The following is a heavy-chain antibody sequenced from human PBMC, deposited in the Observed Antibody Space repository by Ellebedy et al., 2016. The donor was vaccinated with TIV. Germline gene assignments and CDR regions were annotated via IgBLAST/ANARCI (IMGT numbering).Heavy chain of an antibody. Sequence: MPGGSLRLSCNVSGGSISGHDWSWIRKLPGKGLEWIGNLYYSGKTHYNPSLTSRVTISVDTSKNQLSLKLTSVTAADTALYYCARGSSDPFVFHFYTYYYVMDVWGQGTTVTVSS. V-gene: IGHV4-59*11. D-gene: IGHD3-16*01. CDR1: GGSISGHD. CDR3: ARGSSDPFVFHFYTYYYVMDV. J-gene: IGHJ6*02. CDR2: LYYSGKT.